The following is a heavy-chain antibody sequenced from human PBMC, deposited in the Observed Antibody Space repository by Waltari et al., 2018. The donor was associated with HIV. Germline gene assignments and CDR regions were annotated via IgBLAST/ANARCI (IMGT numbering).Heavy chain of an antibody. CDR3: ARVTTVTGDSYFYYGMDV. CDR2: INPNSGGT. Sequence: PGASVKVSCKASGYTFTGYYLHWVRQAPGQGLEWMGRINPNSGGTNYAQKFQARVTMTRDTSIGAAYMELSSLRPNDTAVYYCARVTTVTGDSYFYYGMDVWGQGTTVTVSS. CDR1: GYTFTGYY. V-gene: IGHV1-2*06. J-gene: IGHJ6*02. D-gene: IGHD4-17*01.